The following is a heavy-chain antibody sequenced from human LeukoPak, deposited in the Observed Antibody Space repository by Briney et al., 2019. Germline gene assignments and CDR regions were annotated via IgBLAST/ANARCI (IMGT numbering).Heavy chain of an antibody. CDR1: GGSISSGNYY. D-gene: IGHD3-22*01. Sequence: SETLSLTCTVSGGSISSGNYYWSWIRQPAGKGLEWIVRIYTSGSTNYTPSLKSRVTISVDTSKNQFSLKLSSVAAADTAVYYCARVSSGPYYYYYMDVWGKGTTVTVSS. CDR3: ARVSSGPYYYYYMDV. J-gene: IGHJ6*03. CDR2: IYTSGST. V-gene: IGHV4-61*02.